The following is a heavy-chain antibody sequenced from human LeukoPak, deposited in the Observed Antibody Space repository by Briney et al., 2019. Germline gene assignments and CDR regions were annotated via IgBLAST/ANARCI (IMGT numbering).Heavy chain of an antibody. J-gene: IGHJ4*02. V-gene: IGHV3-23*01. CDR2: ISGGGGST. CDR1: GFIFTNYA. Sequence: GGSLRLSCAASGFIFTNYALTWVRQSPGQGLEWVSTISGGGGSTYYADSVKGRFTISRDNSKNTLYLQMNSLRAEDTAVYYCAKDHHGNGDYGLPDYWGQGTLVTVSS. CDR3: AKDHHGNGDYGLPDY. D-gene: IGHD4-17*01.